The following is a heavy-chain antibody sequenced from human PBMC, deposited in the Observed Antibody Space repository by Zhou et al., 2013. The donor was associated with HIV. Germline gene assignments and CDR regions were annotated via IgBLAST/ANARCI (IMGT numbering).Heavy chain of an antibody. CDR2: IIPIFGTA. J-gene: IGHJ4*02. CDR3: ASWRYCSSTSCSFQTHQFDY. CDR1: GGTFSSYA. Sequence: QVQLVQSGAEVKKPGSSVKVSCKASGGTFSSYAISWVRQAPGQGLEWMGGIIPIFGTANYAQKFQGRVTITTDESTSTAYMELSSLRSEDTAVYYCASWRYCSSTSCSFQTHQFDYWGQGTLVTGLL. D-gene: IGHD2-2*01. V-gene: IGHV1-69*05.